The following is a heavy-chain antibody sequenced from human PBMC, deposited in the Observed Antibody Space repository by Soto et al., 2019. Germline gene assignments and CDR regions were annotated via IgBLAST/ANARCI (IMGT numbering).Heavy chain of an antibody. CDR1: GGSVSSFSYY. CDR2: IYYSGST. Sequence: SETLSLTCTVSGGSVSSFSYYCIFIRHPPGKGLEWIGYIYYSGSTNYNPSLKGRVTISVDTSKNQFSLKLSSVTAADTAVYYCARGLAPQGAWFDPWGQGTLVTVSS. V-gene: IGHV4-61*01. J-gene: IGHJ5*02. CDR3: ARGLAPQGAWFDP. D-gene: IGHD3-16*01.